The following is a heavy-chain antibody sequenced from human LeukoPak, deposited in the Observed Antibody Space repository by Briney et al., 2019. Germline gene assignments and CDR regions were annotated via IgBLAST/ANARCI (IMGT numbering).Heavy chain of an antibody. CDR1: GFTFSTYG. D-gene: IGHD3-22*01. CDR3: ARAPSEIGGYYPEYFRH. Sequence: GGSLRLSCAASGFTFSTYGMHWVRQAPGKGQVWVSRIKSDGSTNYAASVKGRFTISRDNAKNTVSLQMNSLRAEDTGVYYCARAPSEIGGYYPEYFRHWGQGTLVTVSS. CDR2: IKSDGST. J-gene: IGHJ1*01. V-gene: IGHV3-74*01.